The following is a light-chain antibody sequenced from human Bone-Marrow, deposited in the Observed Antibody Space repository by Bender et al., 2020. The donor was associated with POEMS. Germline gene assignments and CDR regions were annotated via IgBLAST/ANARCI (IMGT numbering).Light chain of an antibody. J-gene: IGLJ3*02. CDR2: DVT. Sequence: QSVLTQPPSVSGSPGQSVTISCTGTSSDVVDYDHVSWYQHHPGKAPKLIIYDVTQRPSGVPDRFSASKSDNTASLNISGLQVEDETDYYCCSYSGSYTWVFGGGTKVTVL. CDR1: SSDVVDYDH. CDR3: CSYSGSYTWV. V-gene: IGLV2-11*01.